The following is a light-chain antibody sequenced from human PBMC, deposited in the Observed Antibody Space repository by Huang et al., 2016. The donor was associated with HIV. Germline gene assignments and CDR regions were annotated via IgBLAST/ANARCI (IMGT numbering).Light chain of an antibody. CDR2: DAS. CDR3: QQYDDLPLT. CDR1: QDITNY. V-gene: IGKV1-33*01. J-gene: IGKJ3*01. Sequence: DIQMTQSPSSLSASVGDRVTITCQATQDITNYLNWYQKKPGKAPKLRIYDASNLETGVTSRFSGSGSGTDFTFSISSLQPEDIATYYCQQYDDLPLTFGPGTTVEI.